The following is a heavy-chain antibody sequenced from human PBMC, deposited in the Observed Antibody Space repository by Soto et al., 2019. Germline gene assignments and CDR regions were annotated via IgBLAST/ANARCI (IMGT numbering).Heavy chain of an antibody. J-gene: IGHJ4*02. V-gene: IGHV1-2*02. Sequence: ASVKVSCKASGYTLTGYYMHWVRQAPGQGLEWMGWINPNSGGTNYAQKFQGRVTMTRDTSISTAYMELSRLRSDDTAVYYCARLKIRSGSYYSFDFWGQGTLVTVSS. CDR3: ARLKIRSGSYYSFDF. CDR2: INPNSGGT. D-gene: IGHD1-26*01. CDR1: GYTLTGYY.